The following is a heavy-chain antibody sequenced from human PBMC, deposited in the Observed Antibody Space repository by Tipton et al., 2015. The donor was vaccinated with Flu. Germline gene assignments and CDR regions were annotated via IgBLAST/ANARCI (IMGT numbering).Heavy chain of an antibody. CDR2: ISTDGSSV. Sequence: GSLRLSCAASGFTFSTYWTHWVRQAPGKGLVWVSRISTDGSSVNYADSVKGRFTISRDNAKNTLYLQMNSLRAEDTAIYYCASGFYHYYGMDVWDQGP. CDR3: ASGFYHYYGMDV. CDR1: GFTFSTYW. J-gene: IGHJ6*02. V-gene: IGHV3-74*01.